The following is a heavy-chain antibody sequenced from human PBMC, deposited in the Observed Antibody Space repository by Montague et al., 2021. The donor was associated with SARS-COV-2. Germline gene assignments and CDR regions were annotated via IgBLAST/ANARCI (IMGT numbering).Heavy chain of an antibody. CDR3: ARDLEGIGAAGTGGFDY. CDR2: INSDGSST. V-gene: IGHV3-74*01. Sequence: SLRLSCAASGFPFSSYWMHWFRQAPGKGLVWVSRINSDGSSTSYADSVKGRFTISRDHAKNTLYLQMNSLRAEDTAVYYCARDLEGIGAAGTGGFDYWGQGTLVTVSS. D-gene: IGHD6-13*01. J-gene: IGHJ4*02. CDR1: GFPFSSYW.